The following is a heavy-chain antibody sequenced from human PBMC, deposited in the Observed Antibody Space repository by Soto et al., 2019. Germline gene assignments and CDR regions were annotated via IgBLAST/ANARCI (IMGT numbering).Heavy chain of an antibody. V-gene: IGHV4-34*01. CDR1: GGSLSGYY. J-gene: IGHJ4*02. CDR3: ARGQEGVVATH. Sequence: QVQLQQWGAGLLKPSETLSLNCAVNGGSLSGYYWSWIRKPPGKGLEWIGEIKDGGSTNYSPSLRGRATTSSDTSNNQFSLRLNSVTAADTGVYSCARGQEGVVATHWDQGALVTVSS. CDR2: IKDGGST. D-gene: IGHD5-12*01.